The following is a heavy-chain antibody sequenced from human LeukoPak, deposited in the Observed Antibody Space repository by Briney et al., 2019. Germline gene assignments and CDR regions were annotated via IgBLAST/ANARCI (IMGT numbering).Heavy chain of an antibody. J-gene: IGHJ4*02. CDR1: GFTFSSYD. D-gene: IGHD7-27*01. CDR3: ARGKFAGEHYFDY. V-gene: IGHV3-13*01. CDR2: IGTAGDT. Sequence: PGGSLRLSCAASGFTFSSYDMHWVRQVTGKGLEWVSGIGTAGDTYYPGSVKGRFTISRENAKNSLYLQMNSLRAGDTAVYYCARGKFAGEHYFDYWGQGTLATVSS.